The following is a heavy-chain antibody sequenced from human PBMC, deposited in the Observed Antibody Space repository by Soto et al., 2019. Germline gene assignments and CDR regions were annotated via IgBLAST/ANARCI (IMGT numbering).Heavy chain of an antibody. J-gene: IGHJ6*02. D-gene: IGHD3-9*01. Sequence: HPGGSLRLSCAASGFTFSSYWMHWVRQAPGKGLVWVSRINSDGSSTSYADSVKGRFTISRDNAKNTLYLQMNSLRAEDTAVYYCASGPYYDILTGYYNPPPDYYYGMDVWGQGTTVTVSS. V-gene: IGHV3-74*01. CDR3: ASGPYYDILTGYYNPPPDYYYGMDV. CDR2: INSDGSST. CDR1: GFTFSSYW.